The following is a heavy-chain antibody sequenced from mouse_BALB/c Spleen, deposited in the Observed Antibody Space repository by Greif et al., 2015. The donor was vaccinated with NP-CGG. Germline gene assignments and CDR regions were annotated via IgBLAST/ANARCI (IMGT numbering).Heavy chain of an antibody. J-gene: IGHJ4*01. CDR1: GFSLTSYG. CDR3: ARKGYDGYSSYAMDY. V-gene: IGHV2-2*02. CDR2: IWSGGST. Sequence: QVQLKQSGPGLVQPSQSLSITCTVSGFSLTSYGVHWVRQSPGKGLEWLGVIWSGGSTDYNAAFISRLSISKDNSKSQVFFKVNSLQANDTTIYYCARKGYDGYSSYAMDYWGQGTSVTVSS. D-gene: IGHD2-3*01.